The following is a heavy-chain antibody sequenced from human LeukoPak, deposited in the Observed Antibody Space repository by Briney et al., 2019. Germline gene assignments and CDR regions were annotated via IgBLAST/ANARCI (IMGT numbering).Heavy chain of an antibody. CDR2: ISGSGGST. V-gene: IGHV3-23*01. CDR3: AKDGAVPYYFDY. J-gene: IGHJ4*02. D-gene: IGHD6-19*01. Sequence: GGSLRLSCAASGFTFSSYAMSWVRQAPGKGLERVSAISGSGGSTYYADSVKGRFTISRDNSKNTLYLQMNSLGAEDTALYYCAKDGAVPYYFDYWGQGTLVTVSS. CDR1: GFTFSSYA.